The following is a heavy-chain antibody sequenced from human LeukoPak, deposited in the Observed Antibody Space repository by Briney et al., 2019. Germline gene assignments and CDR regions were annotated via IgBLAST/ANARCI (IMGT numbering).Heavy chain of an antibody. CDR1: GHTFTGYS. D-gene: IGHD6-13*01. V-gene: IGHV1-18*01. CDR2: ISVYNGNT. J-gene: IGHJ4*02. CDR3: ARHVAAPAVYYLDS. Sequence: ASVIVSCKASGHTFTGYSISWVRQAPGQGLEWMGWISVYNGNTKYAQKFQGRVILTPDTSTNTAYMELRSLTSDDTAVYYCARHVAAPAVYYLDSWGQGTLVAVSS.